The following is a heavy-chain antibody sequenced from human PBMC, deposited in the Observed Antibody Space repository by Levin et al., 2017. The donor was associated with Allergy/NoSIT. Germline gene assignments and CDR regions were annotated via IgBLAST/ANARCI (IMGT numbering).Heavy chain of an antibody. D-gene: IGHD4/OR15-4a*01. J-gene: IGHJ6*03. CDR3: ARVGLTMAGDGTDKGSNYYYYIDV. Sequence: GESLKISCAASGFTFSSYSMNWVRQAPGKGLEWVSSISSSSSYIYYADSVKGRFTISRDNAKNSLYLQMISLRAEDTAVYYCARVGLTMAGDGTDKGSNYYYYIDVWGKGTTVTVSS. CDR2: ISSSSSYI. CDR1: GFTFSSYS. V-gene: IGHV3-21*01.